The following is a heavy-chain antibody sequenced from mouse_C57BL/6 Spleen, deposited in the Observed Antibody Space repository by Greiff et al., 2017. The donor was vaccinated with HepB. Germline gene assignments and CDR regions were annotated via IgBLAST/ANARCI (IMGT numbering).Heavy chain of an antibody. CDR1: GYTFTDYY. Sequence: VQLQQSGPELVKPGASVKISCKASGYTFTDYYMNWVKQSHGKSLEWIGDINPNNGGTSYNQKFKGKATLTVDKSSSTAYMELRSLTSEDSAVYYCARSYDGYYGFYAMDYWGQGTSVTVSS. CDR2: INPNNGGT. D-gene: IGHD2-3*01. V-gene: IGHV1-26*01. J-gene: IGHJ4*01. CDR3: ARSYDGYYGFYAMDY.